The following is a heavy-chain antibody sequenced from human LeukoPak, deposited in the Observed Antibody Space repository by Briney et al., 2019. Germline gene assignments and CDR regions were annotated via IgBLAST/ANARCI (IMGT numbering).Heavy chain of an antibody. V-gene: IGHV3-30*02. CDR3: AKDNLGYCSGGSCYDWFDP. CDR2: IRYDGSNK. Sequence: GGSLRLSCAASGFTFSDFAMSWVRQAPGKGLEWVAFIRYDGSNKYYADSVKGRFTISRDNSKNTLYLQMNSLRAEDTAVYYCAKDNLGYCSGGSCYDWFDPWGQGTLVTVSS. CDR1: GFTFSDFA. J-gene: IGHJ5*02. D-gene: IGHD2-15*01.